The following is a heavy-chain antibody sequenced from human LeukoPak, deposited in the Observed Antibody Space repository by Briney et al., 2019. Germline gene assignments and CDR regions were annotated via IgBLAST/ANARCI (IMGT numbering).Heavy chain of an antibody. CDR3: AKPNGVTGTSDAFDI. CDR2: ISGSGGST. Sequence: GGSLRLSCAASGFTFSSYAMSWVRQAPGKGLEWVSGISGSGGSTNYADSVKGRFTISRDKANNMLFLQMNGLRAEDTAVYYCAKPNGVTGTSDAFDIWGQGTMVTVSS. V-gene: IGHV3-23*01. J-gene: IGHJ3*02. CDR1: GFTFSSYA. D-gene: IGHD1-7*01.